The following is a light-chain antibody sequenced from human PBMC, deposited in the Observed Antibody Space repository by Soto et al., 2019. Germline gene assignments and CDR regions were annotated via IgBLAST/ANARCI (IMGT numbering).Light chain of an antibody. CDR3: SSYTGTSALIL. Sequence: QSVVTQPASVSGSPGQSITISCTGTSSDVGGYDYVSWYQQYPGKAPRLIIYEVSNRPSGVSNRFSGSKSGNTASLTISGLRAEDEGGYFCSSYTGTSALILFGGGTKLTVL. CDR2: EVS. J-gene: IGLJ2*01. CDR1: SSDVGGYDY. V-gene: IGLV2-14*01.